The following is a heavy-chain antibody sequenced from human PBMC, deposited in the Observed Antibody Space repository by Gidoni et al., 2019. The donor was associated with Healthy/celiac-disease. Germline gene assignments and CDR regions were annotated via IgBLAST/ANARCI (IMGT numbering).Heavy chain of an antibody. V-gene: IGHV1-69*01. J-gene: IGHJ4*02. CDR1: GGNFSSYA. Sequence: QVQLVQSGAEVQKPGSSVKVPCQASGGNFSSYANSWVRQAPGQGLEWMGGIIPIFGTANYAQKCQGRVTITADESTSTAYMGLSSLRSEDTAVYYCARDRGYSYGVYYFDYWGQGTLVTVSS. CDR3: ARDRGYSYGVYYFDY. CDR2: IIPIFGTA. D-gene: IGHD5-18*01.